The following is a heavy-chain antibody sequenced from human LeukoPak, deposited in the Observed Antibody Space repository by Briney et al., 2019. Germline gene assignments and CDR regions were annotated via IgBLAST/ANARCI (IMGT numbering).Heavy chain of an antibody. CDR1: GFTFSSYA. Sequence: GGSLRLSCAASGFTFSSYAMSWVRQAPGKGLEWVSAIRGSGGSAYYADSVKGRFTISRDNSKNTLYLQMSSLRAEDTAVYFCAKDVAPAYCSSTSCSRSGGMDVWGQGTTVTVSS. V-gene: IGHV3-23*01. D-gene: IGHD2-2*01. J-gene: IGHJ6*02. CDR2: IRGSGGSA. CDR3: AKDVAPAYCSSTSCSRSGGMDV.